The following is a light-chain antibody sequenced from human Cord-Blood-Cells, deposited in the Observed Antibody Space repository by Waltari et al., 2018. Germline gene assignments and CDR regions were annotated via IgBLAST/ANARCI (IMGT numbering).Light chain of an antibody. CDR1: QSISSY. V-gene: IGKV1-39*01. CDR2: AAS. Sequence: DIQMTQSPSSLSASVGDRVTITCRASQSISSYLNWYQQKPGKAPKRLIYAASSLQSGVPSRFSGSGSGTDFTLTISSLQPEDFATYYCQQSYSTPQTFGGGTKVEIK. J-gene: IGKJ4*01. CDR3: QQSYSTPQT.